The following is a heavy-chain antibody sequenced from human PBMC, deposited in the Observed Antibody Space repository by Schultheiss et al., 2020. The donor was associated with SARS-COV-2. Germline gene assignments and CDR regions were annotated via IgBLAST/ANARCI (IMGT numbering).Heavy chain of an antibody. CDR1: GFSLSTTGMR. J-gene: IGHJ3*02. V-gene: IGHV2-5*08. CDR3: AHRREGAFDI. D-gene: IGHD1-26*01. Sequence: SGPTLVKPPQTLTLTCTFSGFSLSTTGMRVGWIRQPPGKALECLALIYWDDDKRYSPSLKSRLTITKDTSKNQVVLTMTNMDPVDTASYYCAHRREGAFDIWGQGTMVTVSS. CDR2: IYWDDDK.